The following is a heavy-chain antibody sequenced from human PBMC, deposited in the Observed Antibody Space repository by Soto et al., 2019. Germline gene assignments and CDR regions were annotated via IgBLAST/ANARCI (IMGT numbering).Heavy chain of an antibody. V-gene: IGHV1-18*01. CDR1: VYIFINHG. J-gene: IGHJ4*02. Sequence: ASVKVSCKASVYIFINHGISWMRQAPGRGLEWMGWISPYNSNTHYAQSLLGRVTVTRDTSTSTAYMELRSLRSDDTAVYYCARTGGDCTQGVCYDYWGQGTLVTVSS. D-gene: IGHD2-8*01. CDR3: ARTGGDCTQGVCYDY. CDR2: ISPYNSNT.